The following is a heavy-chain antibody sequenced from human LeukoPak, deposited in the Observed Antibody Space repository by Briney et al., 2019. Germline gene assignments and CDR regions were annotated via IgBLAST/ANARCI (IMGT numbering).Heavy chain of an antibody. V-gene: IGHV3-48*04. CDR2: ISRSSNTI. D-gene: IGHD6-13*01. Sequence: GGSLRLSCEASGSTFSSYTLSWVRQAPGKGLEWVSYISRSSNTIYYADSVKGRFTISRDNAENSLYLQMNSLRVEDTAVYYCARVLGIAALDVWGKGTTVTVSS. CDR1: GSTFSSYT. J-gene: IGHJ6*04. CDR3: ARVLGIAALDV.